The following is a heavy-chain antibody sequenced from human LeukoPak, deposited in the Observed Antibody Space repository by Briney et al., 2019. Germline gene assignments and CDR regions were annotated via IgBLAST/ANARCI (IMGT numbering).Heavy chain of an antibody. CDR3: VRGGGAFCGNDCYRNFDY. CDR1: GFTFSSYS. Sequence: GALRLSCAASGFTFSSYSMNWVRQAPGKGLEWVAHIKQDGSEKYYVDSVKGRFTISRDNSKNTLSLQMTSLRGEDTAVYYCVRGGGAFCGNDCYRNFDYWGQGTLVTVSS. J-gene: IGHJ4*02. D-gene: IGHD2-21*02. V-gene: IGHV3-7*01. CDR2: IKQDGSEK.